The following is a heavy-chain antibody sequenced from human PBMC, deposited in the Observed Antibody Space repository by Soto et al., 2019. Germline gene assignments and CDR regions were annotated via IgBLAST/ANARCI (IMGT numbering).Heavy chain of an antibody. J-gene: IGHJ4*02. CDR1: GYRFTSYW. CDR2: IYPGDSDT. Sequence: GESLKISCKGSGYRFTSYWIGWVRQMPGKGLEWMGIIYPGDSDTRYSPSFQGQVTISADKSTSTAYLQWSSLKASDTAMYYCATHSDFVVVVAAMDYWGQGTLVTVSS. CDR3: ATHSDFVVVVAAMDY. D-gene: IGHD2-15*01. V-gene: IGHV5-51*01.